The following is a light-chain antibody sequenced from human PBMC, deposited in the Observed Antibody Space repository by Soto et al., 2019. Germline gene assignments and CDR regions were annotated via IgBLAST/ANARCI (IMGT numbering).Light chain of an antibody. J-gene: IGKJ1*01. CDR3: QQYDRSPRT. CDR1: QSVSIS. Sequence: EFVFTQSPGTLSLSPGERATLSCRASQSVSISVGWYQQKPGQAPRLLIYEASNRATGIPDRFSGSGSGTDFTLTISRLEPEDLAVYYCQQYDRSPRTFGQRTNVDI. CDR2: EAS. V-gene: IGKV3-20*01.